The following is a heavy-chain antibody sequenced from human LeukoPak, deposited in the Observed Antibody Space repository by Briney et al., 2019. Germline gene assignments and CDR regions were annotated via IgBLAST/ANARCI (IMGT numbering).Heavy chain of an antibody. J-gene: IGHJ5*02. CDR2: MNPNSGNT. CDR1: GYTFITYD. Sequence: GASVKVSCKASGYTFITYDINWVRQATGQGLEWMGWMNPNSGNTGYAQRFQGRITMTRNTSISTAYMELSGLSSDDTAMYYCARMDNRGSDNWFDPWGQGTLVPVSS. V-gene: IGHV1-8*02. CDR3: ARMDNRGSDNWFDP. D-gene: IGHD3-22*01.